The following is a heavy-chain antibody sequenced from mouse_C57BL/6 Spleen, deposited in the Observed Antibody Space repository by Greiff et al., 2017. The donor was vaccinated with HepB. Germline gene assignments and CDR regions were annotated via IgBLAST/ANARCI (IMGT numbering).Heavy chain of an antibody. CDR1: GYAFTNYL. CDR2: INPGSGGT. D-gene: IGHD1-1*01. CDR3: ARGPPYYGSSYGFDY. J-gene: IGHJ2*01. V-gene: IGHV1-54*01. Sequence: QVQLQQSGAELVRPGTSVKVSCKASGYAFTNYLIEWVKQRPGQGLEWIGVINPGSGGTNYNEKLKGKATLTADKSSSTAYMQLSSLTSEDSAVYFCARGPPYYGSSYGFDYWGQGTTLTVSS.